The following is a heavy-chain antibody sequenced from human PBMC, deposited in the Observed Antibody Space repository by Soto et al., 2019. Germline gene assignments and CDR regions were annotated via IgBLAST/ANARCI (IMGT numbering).Heavy chain of an antibody. D-gene: IGHD3-16*01. CDR2: IKQDGSEK. Sequence: EVQLVESGGGMVQPGGSLRLSCAASGFTFSNYWMSWVRQAPGKGLEWVANIKQDGSEKYYVDSVKGRFTISRDNAKNSLNLQMNSLRAEDTAVYYCARVLGIEVYYYGMDVWGQGTTVTVSS. V-gene: IGHV3-7*03. CDR3: ARVLGIEVYYYGMDV. CDR1: GFTFSNYW. J-gene: IGHJ6*02.